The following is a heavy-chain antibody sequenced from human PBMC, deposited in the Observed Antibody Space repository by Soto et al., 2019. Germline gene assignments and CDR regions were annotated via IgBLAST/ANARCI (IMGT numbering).Heavy chain of an antibody. Sequence: QVQLVQSGAEVKKPGSSVKVSCKASGGTFTTYAISWVRQAPGQGLEWMGGIITLLGKTNHAQKFQDRVTITANKSTSTAYMALRSLRFEDTAVYHCARDFLAYYERSGYSQPPGYWGQGTQVTVSP. CDR1: GGTFTTYA. CDR3: ARDFLAYYERSGYSQPPGY. J-gene: IGHJ4*02. D-gene: IGHD3-22*01. V-gene: IGHV1-69*06. CDR2: IITLLGKT.